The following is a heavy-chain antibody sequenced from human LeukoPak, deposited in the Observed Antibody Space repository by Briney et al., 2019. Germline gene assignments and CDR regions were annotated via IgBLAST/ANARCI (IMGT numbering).Heavy chain of an antibody. V-gene: IGHV4-59*08. J-gene: IGHJ6*02. Sequence: PSETPSLTCTVSGGSINNSYWSWVRQPPGKGLEWIGYTSYSGSTNYNPSLKSRVTMSVDTSTDQFSLRLISVTAADTAVYYCARTVSGDYYGMDVWGQGTTVTVSS. CDR1: GGSINNSY. CDR2: TSYSGST. CDR3: ARTVSGDYYGMDV. D-gene: IGHD1-26*01.